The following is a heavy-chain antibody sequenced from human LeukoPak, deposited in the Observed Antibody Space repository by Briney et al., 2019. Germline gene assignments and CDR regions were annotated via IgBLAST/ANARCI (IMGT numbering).Heavy chain of an antibody. Sequence: GGSLRLSCAASGFTFSSCAMNWVRLAPGKGLKWVSVISGSGSSTYYAASVKGRFTISRDNSKNILYLQMKSLRVEDTAIYYCAKAGSTAWTAVDFWGQGTLVTVSS. CDR2: ISGSGSST. J-gene: IGHJ4*02. D-gene: IGHD2-2*01. CDR1: GFTFSSCA. CDR3: AKAGSTAWTAVDF. V-gene: IGHV3-23*01.